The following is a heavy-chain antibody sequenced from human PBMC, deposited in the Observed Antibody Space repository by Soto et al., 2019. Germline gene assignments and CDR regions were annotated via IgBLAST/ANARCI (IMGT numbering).Heavy chain of an antibody. CDR3: AKVRGYASGWRYFDY. Sequence: SETLSLTCNVSGGSISGYYWSWIRQAPGKGLQWIGYIFHSGSTSYNPSLRSRVTISVDTSKNQFSLKVNSVTAADTAVHYCAKVRGYASGWRYFDYWGQGTLVTVSS. D-gene: IGHD5-18*01. V-gene: IGHV4-59*01. CDR2: IFHSGST. J-gene: IGHJ4*02. CDR1: GGSISGYY.